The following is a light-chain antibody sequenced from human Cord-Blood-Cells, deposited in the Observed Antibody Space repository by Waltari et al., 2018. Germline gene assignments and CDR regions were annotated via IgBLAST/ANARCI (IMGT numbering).Light chain of an antibody. V-gene: IGKV4-1*01. Sequence: DIVMTQSPDSLAVSLGERATINCKSSQSVLYSSNNKNYLAWYQQKPGPPPKLLIYWASTREAGVPDRFSGSGSGTDFTRTISSLQAEDVAVYYCQQYYSTPFTFGPWTKVDIQ. CDR2: WAS. CDR1: QSVLYSSNNKNY. CDR3: QQYYSTPFT. J-gene: IGKJ3*01.